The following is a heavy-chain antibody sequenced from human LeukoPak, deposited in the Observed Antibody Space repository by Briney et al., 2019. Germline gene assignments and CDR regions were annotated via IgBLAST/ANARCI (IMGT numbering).Heavy chain of an antibody. J-gene: IGHJ4*02. CDR1: GFTFDDYA. CDR3: AKGHPHFNYFDY. V-gene: IGHV3-9*01. D-gene: IGHD2/OR15-2a*01. CDR2: ISWNSGSI. Sequence: PGRSLRLSCGASGFTFDDYAMHWVRQAPGKGLEWVSGISWNSGSIGYADSVKGRFTISRDNAKNSLYLQMNSLRAEDTALYYCAKGHPHFNYFDYWGQGTLVTVSS.